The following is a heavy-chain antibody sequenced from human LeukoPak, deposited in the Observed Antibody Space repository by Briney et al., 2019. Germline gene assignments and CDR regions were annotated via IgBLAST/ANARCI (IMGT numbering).Heavy chain of an antibody. CDR2: INPNSGGT. V-gene: IGHV1-2*02. D-gene: IGHD5-12*01. CDR1: GYTFTGYY. CDR3: ARVWGYSGYDYNHFDY. Sequence: ASVKVSCKASGYTFTGYYMHWVRQAPGQGLEWMGWINPNSGGTNYAQKFQGRVTMTRDTSISTAYMELSRLRSDDTAVYYCARVWGYSGYDYNHFDYWGQGTLVTVSS. J-gene: IGHJ4*02.